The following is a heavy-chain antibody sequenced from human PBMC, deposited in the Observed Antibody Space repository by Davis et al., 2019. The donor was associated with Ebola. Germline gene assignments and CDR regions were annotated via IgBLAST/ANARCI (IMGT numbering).Heavy chain of an antibody. J-gene: IGHJ6*02. V-gene: IGHV1-8*01. CDR2: MNPNSGNT. D-gene: IGHD3-3*01. CDR3: ARGALRFLEWSRGYNYYYYGMDV. CDR1: GYTFTSYD. Sequence: ASVKVSCKASGYTFTSYDINWVRQATGQGLEWMGWMNPNSGNTGYAQKFQGRVTMTRNTSISTAYMELSSLRSEDTAVYYCARGALRFLEWSRGYNYYYYGMDVWGQGTTVTVSS.